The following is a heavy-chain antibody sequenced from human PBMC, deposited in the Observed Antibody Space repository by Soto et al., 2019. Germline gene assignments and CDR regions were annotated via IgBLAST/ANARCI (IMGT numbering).Heavy chain of an antibody. CDR2: FHPGESDT. CDR1: GYSFTTYW. CDR3: ARHENTYYNFYGMDL. Sequence: RGESLKISCESHGYSFTTYWVTWVRQKPGKGLEWVGSFHPGESDTRYSPSFRGQVTISADRSLTTAYLQWSSLQAADTAIYYCARHENTYYNFYGMDLWGQGTSVTVSS. J-gene: IGHJ6*02. V-gene: IGHV5-51*01.